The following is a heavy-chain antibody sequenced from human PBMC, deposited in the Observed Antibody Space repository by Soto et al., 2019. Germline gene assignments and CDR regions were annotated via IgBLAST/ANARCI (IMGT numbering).Heavy chain of an antibody. J-gene: IGHJ4*02. D-gene: IGHD5-12*01. CDR1: GFTFDDYA. CDR3: AKDFGSGYDTGG. V-gene: IGHV3-9*01. CDR2: ISWNSGSI. Sequence: GGSLRLSCAASGFTFDDYAMHWVRQAPGKGLEWVSGISWNSGSIGYADSVKGRFTISRDNAKNSLYLQMNSLRAEDTALYYCAKDFGSGYDTGGWGQGTLVTVSS.